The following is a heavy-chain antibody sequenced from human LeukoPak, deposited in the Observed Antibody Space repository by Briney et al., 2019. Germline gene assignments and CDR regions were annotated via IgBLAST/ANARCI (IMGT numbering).Heavy chain of an antibody. Sequence: GGSLRLSCAASGFTFDDYAMHWVRQAPGKGLEWVSGISWNSGSIGYADSVKGRFTISRDNAKNSLYLQMNSLRAEDTAVYYCARDVVVVVATDSKFDYWGQGTLVSVSS. CDR2: ISWNSGSI. CDR1: GFTFDDYA. D-gene: IGHD2-15*01. J-gene: IGHJ4*02. CDR3: ARDVVVVVATDSKFDY. V-gene: IGHV3-9*01.